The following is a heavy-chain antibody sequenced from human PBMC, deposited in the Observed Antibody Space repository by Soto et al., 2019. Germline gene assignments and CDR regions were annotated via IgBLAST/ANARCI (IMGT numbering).Heavy chain of an antibody. V-gene: IGHV3-74*01. CDR1: GFTFSSYW. Sequence: EVQLVESGGGLVQPGGSLRLSCAASGFTFSSYWVHWFRQAPGKGLVWVSRINSDGDSTNYADSVKGRFTISRDNAKNTLYLQMNGLRAEDTAVYYCAKAIRNSGYDFDYWGQGTLVTVSS. CDR2: INSDGDST. CDR3: AKAIRNSGYDFDY. J-gene: IGHJ4*02. D-gene: IGHD5-12*01.